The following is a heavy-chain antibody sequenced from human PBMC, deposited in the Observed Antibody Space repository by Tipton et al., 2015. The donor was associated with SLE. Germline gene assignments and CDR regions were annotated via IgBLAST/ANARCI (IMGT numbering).Heavy chain of an antibody. D-gene: IGHD5-12*01. Sequence: LRLSCIVSGGSISSSSYYWGWIRQHPGKGLEWIGSISYSGSTNYNPSLKSRVTISVDTSKNQFSLKLSSVTAADTDVYYCARLPRGGYYYAEYWGQETLITVSS. J-gene: IGHJ4*02. CDR3: ARLPRGGYYYAEY. CDR1: GGSISSSSYY. CDR2: ISYSGST. V-gene: IGHV4-39*01.